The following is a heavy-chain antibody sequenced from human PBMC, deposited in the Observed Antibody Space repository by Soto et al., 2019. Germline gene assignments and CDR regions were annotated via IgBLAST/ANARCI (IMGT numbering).Heavy chain of an antibody. CDR3: ARDLEQEWLVMGLSAFDI. Sequence: PGGSLRLSCAASGFTFSSYAMHWVRQAPGKGLEYVSAISSNGGSTYYANSVKGRFIISRDNSKNTLYLQMGSLRAEDMAVYYCARDLEQEWLVMGLSAFDIWGQGTMVTVSS. D-gene: IGHD6-19*01. J-gene: IGHJ3*02. CDR1: GFTFSSYA. V-gene: IGHV3-64*01. CDR2: ISSNGGST.